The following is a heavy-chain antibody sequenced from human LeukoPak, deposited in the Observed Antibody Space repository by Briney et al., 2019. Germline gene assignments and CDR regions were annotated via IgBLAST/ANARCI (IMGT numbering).Heavy chain of an antibody. D-gene: IGHD1-26*01. Sequence: GGSLRLSCAASGLTFSNARMSWVRQAPGKGLEWVGRIRSKTDGGTTEYTAPVKGRFSISRDDSKNTLYLQMNSLKIEDTAVYYCTTGSPYSGSLFDNWGQGTLVTVSS. CDR3: TTGSPYSGSLFDN. CDR1: GLTFSNAR. CDR2: IRSKTDGGTT. J-gene: IGHJ4*02. V-gene: IGHV3-15*01.